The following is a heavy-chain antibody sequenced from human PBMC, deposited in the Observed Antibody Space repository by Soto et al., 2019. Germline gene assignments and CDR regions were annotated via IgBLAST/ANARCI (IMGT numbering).Heavy chain of an antibody. J-gene: IGHJ3*01. D-gene: IGHD3-16*01. CDR1: GGSISSSNW. CDR3: GIVDMITFGGITGPNDAFDR. V-gene: IGHV4-4*02. Sequence: SETLSLTCAVSGGSISSSNWWSWVRHPAGKGLEWIGEIYHSGSTNYNPSLKSRVTISVDKSKNQFSLKLSSVTAADTAVYYCGIVDMITFGGITGPNDAFDRWGQGKMVTVSS. CDR2: IYHSGST.